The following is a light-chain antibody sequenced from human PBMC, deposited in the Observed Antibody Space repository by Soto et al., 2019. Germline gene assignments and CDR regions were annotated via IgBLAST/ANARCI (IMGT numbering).Light chain of an antibody. CDR3: QQYERYNPS. CDR1: QNINRY. CDR2: DAT. V-gene: IGKV1-16*01. Sequence: DIQMTQSPSPLSASVRDRVTIICRASQNINRYLAWFQQKPGKAPKSLIYDATSLQSGVPSRFSGSGSGTDFSLTISSLQPEDAATYYCQQYERYNPSFGGGTKLEI. J-gene: IGKJ4*01.